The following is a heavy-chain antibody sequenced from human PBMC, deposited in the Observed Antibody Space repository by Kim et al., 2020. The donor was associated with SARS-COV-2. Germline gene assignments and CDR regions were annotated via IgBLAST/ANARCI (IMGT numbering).Heavy chain of an antibody. Sequence: FTISRDNSKNTLYLQMNSLRAEDTAVYYCARDWNYDIVTGPPGGVNWFDPWGQGTLVTVSS. D-gene: IGHD3-9*01. CDR3: ARDWNYDIVTGPPGGVNWFDP. V-gene: IGHV3-30*07. J-gene: IGHJ5*02.